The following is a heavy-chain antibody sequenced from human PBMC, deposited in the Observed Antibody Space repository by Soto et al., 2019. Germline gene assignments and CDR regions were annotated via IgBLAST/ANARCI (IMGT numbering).Heavy chain of an antibody. Sequence: LRLSCAASGFTFDNYGMSWVRQAPGKGLEWIGAITGAGGSTYNADSVKGRFTISRDNSKKTVYLQVDSPRVEDTAVYYCAKGHSDSFGNYDYFGMDVWGQGTTVTVSS. CDR1: GFTFDNYG. CDR2: ITGAGGST. CDR3: AKGHSDSFGNYDYFGMDV. V-gene: IGHV3-23*01. D-gene: IGHD4-4*01. J-gene: IGHJ6*02.